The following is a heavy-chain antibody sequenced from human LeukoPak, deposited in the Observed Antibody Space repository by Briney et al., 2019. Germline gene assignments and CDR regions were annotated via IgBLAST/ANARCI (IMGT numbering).Heavy chain of an antibody. CDR3: ATYYGYYAFDI. D-gene: IGHD2/OR15-2a*01. Sequence: SETLSLTCAVYGGSFSGYYWSWIRQPPGKGLEWVGEINHSGSTNYNPSLKSRVTISVDTSKNQFSLKLSSVTAADTAVYYCATYYGYYAFDIWGQGTMVTVSS. V-gene: IGHV4-34*01. CDR2: INHSGST. J-gene: IGHJ3*02. CDR1: GGSFSGYY.